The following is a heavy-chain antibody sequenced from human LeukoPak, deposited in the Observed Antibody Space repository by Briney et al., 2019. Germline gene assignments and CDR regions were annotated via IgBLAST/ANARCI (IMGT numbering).Heavy chain of an antibody. Sequence: GRSLRLSCAASGFTLSSYTMHWVRQAPGKGVEWVTDISYDGSNKHYADSVKGRFTISRDNSKNTLYLQMNSLKTEDTAMYYCITHLGGAISGSYWTLDYWGQGTLVTVSS. V-gene: IGHV3-30-3*01. D-gene: IGHD1-26*01. CDR3: ITHLGGAISGSYWTLDY. J-gene: IGHJ4*02. CDR2: ISYDGSNK. CDR1: GFTLSSYT.